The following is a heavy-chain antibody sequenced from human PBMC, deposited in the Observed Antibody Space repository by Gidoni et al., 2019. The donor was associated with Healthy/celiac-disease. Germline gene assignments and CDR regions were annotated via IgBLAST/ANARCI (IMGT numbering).Heavy chain of an antibody. Sequence: VQLQESCPGLWTPSETLSLTCEVPGSSISGYYWSWIRQPAGQGLEWIGRIYTSGSTNYNPSLKSRVTMSVDTSKNQFSLKLSSVTAADTAVYYCARVTDTARDGRGVGYYYGMDVWGQGTTVTVSS. D-gene: IGHD5-18*01. J-gene: IGHJ6*02. CDR2: IYTSGST. CDR3: ARVTDTARDGRGVGYYYGMDV. CDR1: GSSISGYY. V-gene: IGHV4-4*07.